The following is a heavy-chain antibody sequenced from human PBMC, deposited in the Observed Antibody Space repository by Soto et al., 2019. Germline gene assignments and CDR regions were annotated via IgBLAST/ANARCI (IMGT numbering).Heavy chain of an antibody. CDR2: IIPIFGTA. CDR1: GGTFSSYA. Sequence: ASVKVSCKASGGTFSSYAISWVRQAPGQGLEWMGGIIPIFGTANYAQKFQGRVTITADESTSTAYMELSSLRSEDTAVYYCARDKGYSYGSELGNYGMDVWGQGTTVTVYS. V-gene: IGHV1-69*13. CDR3: ARDKGYSYGSELGNYGMDV. J-gene: IGHJ6*02. D-gene: IGHD5-18*01.